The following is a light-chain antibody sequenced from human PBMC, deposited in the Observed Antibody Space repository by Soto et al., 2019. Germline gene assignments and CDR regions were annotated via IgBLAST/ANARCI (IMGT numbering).Light chain of an antibody. CDR3: QQYHNCHPYT. CDR1: QSVSTN. V-gene: IGKV3-15*01. J-gene: IGKJ2*01. CDR2: GAS. Sequence: EIVMTQSPATLSVSPGERATLSCRASQSVSTNLAWYQQKPGQAPRLLMYGASTRATGIPARFSGSGSGTEFTLTISSLQSEDFAVYYCQQYHNCHPYTFGQGTKLEIK.